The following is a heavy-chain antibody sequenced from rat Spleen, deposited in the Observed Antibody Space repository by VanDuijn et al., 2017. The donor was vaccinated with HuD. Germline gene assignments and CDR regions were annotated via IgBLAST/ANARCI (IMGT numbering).Heavy chain of an antibody. V-gene: IGHV2-32*01. Sequence: QVQLKESGPGLVQPSQTLSLTCTVSGFSLTSYHVHWVRQPPGKGLEWMGVIWGDGSTAYNSALKSRLSISRDTSKSQVFLKMSSLKTEDTATYYCARAPTMDAWGQGASVTVSS. CDR2: IWGDGST. CDR1: GFSLTSYH. J-gene: IGHJ4*01. CDR3: ARAPTMDA. D-gene: IGHD2-1*01.